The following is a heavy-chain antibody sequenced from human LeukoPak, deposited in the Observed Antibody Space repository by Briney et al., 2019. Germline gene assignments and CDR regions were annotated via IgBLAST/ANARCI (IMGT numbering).Heavy chain of an antibody. CDR2: IHRNDGDT. V-gene: IGHV1-2*02. CDR3: ARGGLGGGSDAFDL. J-gene: IGHJ3*01. CDR1: GYTFTDSL. Sequence: GASVKVSCKASGYTFTDSLLHWVRQAPGQGLEWMAWIHRNDGDTYSAQKFQGRVTTARDTSINTAYMELSGLTSDDTAVYYCARGGLGGGSDAFDLWGQGTMVIVSS. D-gene: IGHD3-16*01.